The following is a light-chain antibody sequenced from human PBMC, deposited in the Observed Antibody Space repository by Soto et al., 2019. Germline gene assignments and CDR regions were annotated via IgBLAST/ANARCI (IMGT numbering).Light chain of an antibody. CDR3: QQYNSYPWT. CDR2: DAS. CDR1: QSISNR. Sequence: DIQMTQSPSSLSASVGDRVTITCRASQSISNRLAWYQQKPGKAPKLLIYDASSLESGVPSRFSGSGSGTEFTLTISSLQPDDFAIYYCQQYNSYPWTFGQGTKVDIK. V-gene: IGKV1-5*01. J-gene: IGKJ1*01.